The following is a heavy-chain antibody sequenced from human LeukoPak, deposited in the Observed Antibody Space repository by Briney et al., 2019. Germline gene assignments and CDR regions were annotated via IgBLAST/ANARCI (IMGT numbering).Heavy chain of an antibody. CDR1: GFTFSGYG. D-gene: IGHD3-22*01. V-gene: IGHV3-30*18. CDR3: AKDENSRGYNY. CDR2: ISYDGSNK. J-gene: IGHJ4*02. Sequence: TGGSLRLSCAGSGFTFSGYGMHWVRQAPGKGLQWVTLISYDGSNKYYTDSVEGRFTISRDNSKNTLYLQMNSLRAEDTAIYYCAKDENSRGYNYWSQGTLVTV.